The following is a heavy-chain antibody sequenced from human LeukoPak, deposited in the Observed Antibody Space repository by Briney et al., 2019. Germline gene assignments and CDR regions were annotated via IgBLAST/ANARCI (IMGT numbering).Heavy chain of an antibody. CDR2: ISGSGGST. D-gene: IGHD3-9*01. CDR1: GFMFSRYG. J-gene: IGHJ4*02. V-gene: IGHV3-23*01. CDR3: AKDRLRYFDWLSRFDY. Sequence: PGGSLRLSCAASGFMFSRYGMYWVRQAPGKGLEWVSAISGSGGSTYYADSVKGRFTISRDNSKNTLYLQMNSLRAEDTAVYYCAKDRLRYFDWLSRFDYWGQGTLVTVSS.